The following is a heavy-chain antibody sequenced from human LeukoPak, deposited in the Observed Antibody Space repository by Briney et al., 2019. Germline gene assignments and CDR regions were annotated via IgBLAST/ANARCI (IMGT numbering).Heavy chain of an antibody. J-gene: IGHJ5*02. V-gene: IGHV3-23*01. Sequence: GGSLRLSCAASGFTFSSYAMSWVRQAPGKGLKWVSAISGSGGSTYYADSVKGRFTISRDNSKNTLYLQMNSLRAEDTAVYYCAKDASENYDFWSGRSNWFDPWGKGTLVTVSS. CDR3: AKDASENYDFWSGRSNWFDP. CDR1: GFTFSSYA. CDR2: ISGSGGST. D-gene: IGHD3-3*01.